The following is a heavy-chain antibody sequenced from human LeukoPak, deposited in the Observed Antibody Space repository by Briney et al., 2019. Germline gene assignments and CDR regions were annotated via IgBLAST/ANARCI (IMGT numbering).Heavy chain of an antibody. CDR3: ARPQLPTTLHY. D-gene: IGHD2-2*01. CDR1: GFTFSSYS. V-gene: IGHV3-7*01. Sequence: GGSLRLSCAASGFTFSSYSMSWVRQAPGKGLERVANIKVDGGGRYYVDSVKGRFTISRDTAKNSLYLQMNSLRAGDTAIYYCARPQLPTTLHYWGQGTLVTVSS. J-gene: IGHJ4*02. CDR2: IKVDGGGR.